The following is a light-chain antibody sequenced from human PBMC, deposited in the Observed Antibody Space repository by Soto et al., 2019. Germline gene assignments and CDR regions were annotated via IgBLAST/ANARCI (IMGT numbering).Light chain of an antibody. Sequence: QSVLTQPPSASGTPGQRVTISCSGSSSNIGSHTVNWYQQLPGTAPKLFIYSDNQRPSGVPDRFSGSRSGTSASLAISGLQSEDEADYYCAAWDDSLIGYVFGTGTKVTVL. CDR2: SDN. V-gene: IGLV1-44*01. J-gene: IGLJ1*01. CDR1: SSNIGSHT. CDR3: AAWDDSLIGYV.